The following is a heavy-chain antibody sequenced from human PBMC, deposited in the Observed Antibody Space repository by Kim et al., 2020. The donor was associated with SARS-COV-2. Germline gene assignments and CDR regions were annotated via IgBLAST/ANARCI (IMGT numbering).Heavy chain of an antibody. CDR2: IGVTDAI. J-gene: IGHJ4*02. CDR1: GFTFTTYN. V-gene: IGHV3-48*02. D-gene: IGHD1-7*01. CDR3: ARDWNWVIDV. Sequence: GGSLRLSCAASGFTFTTYNMNWVRQAPGKGLEWISYIGVTDAIYYADSLKGRFTISRDYAKNSLDLQMNSLRDEETAVYYCARDWNWVIDVWGQGTLVTVSS.